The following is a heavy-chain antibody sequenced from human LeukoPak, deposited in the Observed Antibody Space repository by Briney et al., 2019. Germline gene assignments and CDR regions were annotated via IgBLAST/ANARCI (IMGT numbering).Heavy chain of an antibody. J-gene: IGHJ5*02. CDR2: INPNSGGT. CDR3: ARVSIVVVPAAWFDP. CDR1: GYTFTGYY. V-gene: IGHV1-2*02. D-gene: IGHD2-2*01. Sequence: ASVKVSCKASGYTFTGYYMHWVRQAPGQGLEWMGWINPNSGGTNYAQKFQGMVTMTRDTSISTAYMELSRLRSDDTAVYYCARVSIVVVPAAWFDPWGQGTLVTVSS.